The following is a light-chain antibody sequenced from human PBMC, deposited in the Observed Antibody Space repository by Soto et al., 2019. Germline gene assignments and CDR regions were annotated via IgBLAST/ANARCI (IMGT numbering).Light chain of an antibody. J-gene: IGLJ3*02. CDR3: TSSLSNSVVV. V-gene: IGLV2-14*01. CDR1: SSDVDDYNY. Sequence: QSPLTQPASVSGSPGQSITISCSGTSSDVDDYNYVSWYQQHPGKAPKLMIYEVSHRLSGVSNRFSGSNSGYTASLTISGLQDEDEADYYCTSSLSNSVVVFGGGTKLTVL. CDR2: EVS.